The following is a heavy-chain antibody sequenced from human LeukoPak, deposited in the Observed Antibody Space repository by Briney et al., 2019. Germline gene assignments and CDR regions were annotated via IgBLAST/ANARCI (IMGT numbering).Heavy chain of an antibody. V-gene: IGHV1-2*06. J-gene: IGHJ5*02. CDR1: GYTFTGYY. Sequence: AASVKVSCKASGYTFTGYYMHWVRQAPGQGLEWMGRINPNSGGTNYAQKFQGRVTMTRDTSISTAYMELSRLGSDDTAVYYCARVIAAAGSWFDPWGQGTLVTVSS. CDR3: ARVIAAAGSWFDP. D-gene: IGHD6-13*01. CDR2: INPNSGGT.